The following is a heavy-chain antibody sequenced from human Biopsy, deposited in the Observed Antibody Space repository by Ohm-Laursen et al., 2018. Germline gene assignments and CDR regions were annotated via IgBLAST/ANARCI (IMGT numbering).Heavy chain of an antibody. J-gene: IGHJ4*02. D-gene: IGHD6-19*01. CDR2: INHSGST. Sequence: SDTPSLTCAVSGGSFSGYYWSWIRQPPGKGLEWIGDINHSGSTNYNPSLKSRVTISVDTSKNQFSLKLSSVTAADTAVYYCARGRLRAVARFDYWGQGTLVTVSS. CDR1: GGSFSGYY. V-gene: IGHV4-34*01. CDR3: ARGRLRAVARFDY.